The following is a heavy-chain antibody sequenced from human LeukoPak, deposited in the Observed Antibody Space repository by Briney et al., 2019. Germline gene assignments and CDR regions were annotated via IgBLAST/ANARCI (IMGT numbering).Heavy chain of an antibody. J-gene: IGHJ4*02. Sequence: SETLSLTCTVSGDSINSYYWSWIRQPPGGGLEWIGYSYYSGSTNYNPSLKSRLTISVGTSKNQFSLKLSSVTAADTAVCYCARDTGPFRGFDYWGQGTLVTVSS. V-gene: IGHV4-59*01. D-gene: IGHD1-14*01. CDR3: ARDTGPFRGFDY. CDR1: GDSINSYY. CDR2: SYYSGST.